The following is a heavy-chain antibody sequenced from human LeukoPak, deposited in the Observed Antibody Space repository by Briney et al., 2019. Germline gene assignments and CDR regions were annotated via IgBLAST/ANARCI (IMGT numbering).Heavy chain of an antibody. V-gene: IGHV4-59*01. CDR2: ISYSGST. J-gene: IGHJ6*03. Sequence: PSETLSLTCTVAGGSISNYYWSWIRQPPGKGLEWIGYISYSGSTYYNPSLKSRVTISVDTSKNQFSLKLSSVTAADTAVYYCARDRGYVYYMDVWGKGTTVTVSS. CDR3: ARDRGYVYYMDV. D-gene: IGHD5-18*01. CDR1: GGSISNYY.